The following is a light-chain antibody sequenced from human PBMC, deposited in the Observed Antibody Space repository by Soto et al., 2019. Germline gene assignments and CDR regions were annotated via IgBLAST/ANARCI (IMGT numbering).Light chain of an antibody. CDR2: GAS. CDR3: QQYNNWPLT. V-gene: IGKV3-15*01. J-gene: IGKJ4*01. Sequence: EIVMTQSPATLSVSPGERAILSCRASQSVSSNLAWYQQKPGQAPRLLIYGASTRATGISARFSGSGSGTEFTLTISSLQSEDFAVYYCQQYNNWPLTFGGGTKVEIK. CDR1: QSVSSN.